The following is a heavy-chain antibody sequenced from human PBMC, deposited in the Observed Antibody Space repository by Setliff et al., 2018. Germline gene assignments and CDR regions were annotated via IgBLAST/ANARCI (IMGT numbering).Heavy chain of an antibody. J-gene: IGHJ3*02. CDR3: ARGRMRGSCSGPSCTYDPFDI. CDR2: IYHSGSS. Sequence: SETLSLTCSLSGVTIGGNNYYYWGWIRQPPGKGLEWIGSIYHSGSSYYNSSLRSRVTISVDTSKNQFSLILRSVTAADTAVYYCARGRMRGSCSGPSCTYDPFDIWGQGTPVTVSS. CDR1: GVTIGGNNYYY. V-gene: IGHV4-39*07. D-gene: IGHD2-2*01.